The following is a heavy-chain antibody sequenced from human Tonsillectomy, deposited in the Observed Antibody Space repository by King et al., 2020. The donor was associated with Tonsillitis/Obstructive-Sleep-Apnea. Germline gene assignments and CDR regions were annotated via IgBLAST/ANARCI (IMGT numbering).Heavy chain of an antibody. V-gene: IGHV7-4-1*02. Sequence: QLVQSGSELKDPGASLKVSCKASGYTFTNYAMNWVRQAPGQGLERMGWINTNTRNPTYAQGFTGRFCFSLDTPVRTSYLQISSLKAEDSAVYYCARGIGCSGGSCYGRRFDPWGQGTLVTVSS. D-gene: IGHD2-15*01. CDR3: ARGIGCSGGSCYGRRFDP. J-gene: IGHJ5*02. CDR2: INTNTRNP. CDR1: GYTFTNYA.